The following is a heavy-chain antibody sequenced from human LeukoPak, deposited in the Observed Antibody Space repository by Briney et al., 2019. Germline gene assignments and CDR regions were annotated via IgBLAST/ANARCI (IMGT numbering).Heavy chain of an antibody. CDR2: IFYSGHT. Sequence: KTSETLSLTCTVSGGSINSGDYSWSWIRQHPGKGLEWFGYIFYSGHTYYHPSLKSRLAISLDASKNQFSLPLNSVTAADTAVYYCAREVWNIRNPGASFDPWGPGSLVTVSS. V-gene: IGHV4-31*03. D-gene: IGHD1/OR15-1a*01. CDR3: AREVWNIRNPGASFDP. J-gene: IGHJ5*02. CDR1: GGSINSGDYS.